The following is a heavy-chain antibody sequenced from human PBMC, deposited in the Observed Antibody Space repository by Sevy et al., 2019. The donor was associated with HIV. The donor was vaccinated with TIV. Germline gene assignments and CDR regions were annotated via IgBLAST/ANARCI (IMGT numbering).Heavy chain of an antibody. CDR3: ARECELPLCYFDY. CDR1: GFTFSNYA. D-gene: IGHD1-26*01. V-gene: IGHV3-23*01. CDR2: IGGSGHTS. J-gene: IGHJ4*02. Sequence: GGSLRLSCAASGFTFSNYAMSWVRQAQGKGLEWISAIGGSGHTSYYTDSVEGRFTISRDNSKSTLYLQMSGLRVEDTAIYYCARECELPLCYFDYWGRGSLVTVSS.